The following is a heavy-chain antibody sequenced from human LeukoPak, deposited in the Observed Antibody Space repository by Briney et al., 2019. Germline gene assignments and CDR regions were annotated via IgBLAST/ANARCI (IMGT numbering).Heavy chain of an antibody. J-gene: IGHJ3*02. V-gene: IGHV3-33*08. CDR2: IWYDGSNK. CDR3: ARYSSSWYGGYDAFDI. CDR1: GFTFSSYG. Sequence: GRSLRLSCAASGFTFSSYGMHWVRQAPGKGLEWGAVIWYDGSNKYYADSVKGRFTISRDNSKNTLYLQMNSLRAEDTAVYYCARYSSSWYGGYDAFDIWGQGTMVTVSS. D-gene: IGHD6-13*01.